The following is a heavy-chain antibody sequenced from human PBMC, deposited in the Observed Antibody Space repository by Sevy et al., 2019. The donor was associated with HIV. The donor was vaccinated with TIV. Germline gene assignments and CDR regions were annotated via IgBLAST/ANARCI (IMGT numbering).Heavy chain of an antibody. D-gene: IGHD6-19*01. CDR3: TRAPPPRYSSGWYGEEADY. CDR2: IRSKANSYAT. Sequence: GGSLRLSCAASGFTFSGSAMHWVRQASGKGLEWVGRIRSKANSYATAYAASVKGRFTISREDSKNTAYLQMNSLKTQETAVYYCTRAPPPRYSSGWYGEEADYWGQGTLVTVSS. CDR1: GFTFSGSA. J-gene: IGHJ4*02. V-gene: IGHV3-73*01.